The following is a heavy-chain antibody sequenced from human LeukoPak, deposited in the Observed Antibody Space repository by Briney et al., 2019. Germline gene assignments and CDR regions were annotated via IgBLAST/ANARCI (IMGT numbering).Heavy chain of an antibody. CDR2: IYYSGST. Sequence: SETLSLTCTVSGGSISSYYWSWIRQPPGKGLEWIGYIYYSGSTIYNPSLKSRVTISVDTSKNQFSLKLSSVTAADTAVYYCARDLPYCGGDCYSGYDAFDIWGQGTMVTVSS. D-gene: IGHD2-21*01. J-gene: IGHJ3*02. CDR3: ARDLPYCGGDCYSGYDAFDI. CDR1: GGSISSYY. V-gene: IGHV4-59*01.